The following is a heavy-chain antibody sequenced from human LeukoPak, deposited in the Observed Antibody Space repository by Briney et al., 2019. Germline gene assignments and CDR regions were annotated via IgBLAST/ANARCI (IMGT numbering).Heavy chain of an antibody. CDR2: IYYSGST. J-gene: IGHJ4*02. V-gene: IGHV4-39*07. CDR3: ARSENTYYYGSGSHQFDY. D-gene: IGHD3-10*01. Sequence: SETLSLTCTVSGGSISSSSYYWGWIRQPPGKGLEWIGSIYYSGSTYYNPSLKSRVTISVDTSKNQFSLKLSSVTAADTAVYYCARSENTYYYGSGSHQFDYWGQGTLVTVSS. CDR1: GGSISSSSYY.